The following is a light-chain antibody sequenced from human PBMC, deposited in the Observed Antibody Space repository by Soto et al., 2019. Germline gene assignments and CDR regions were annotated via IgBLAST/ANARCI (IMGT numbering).Light chain of an antibody. CDR3: CSFAGSYILYG. CDR1: SSDVGGYNL. CDR2: EGT. J-gene: IGLJ1*01. V-gene: IGLV2-23*01. Sequence: QSLLTQPASVSGSPGQSITISCTGTSSDVGGYNLVSWYQQHPGKAPKLMIYEGTKRPSGVSNRFSGSKSGNTASLTISGLQAEDEADYYCCSFAGSYILYGLGNGTKVTVL.